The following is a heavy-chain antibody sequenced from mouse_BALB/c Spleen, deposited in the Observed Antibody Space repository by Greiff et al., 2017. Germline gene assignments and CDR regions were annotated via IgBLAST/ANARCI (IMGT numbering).Heavy chain of an antibody. D-gene: IGHD1-1*01. CDR3: ARRTVVFDY. CDR2: ISYSGST. Sequence: EVQLQQSGPGLVKPSQSLSLTCTVTGYSITSDYAWNWIRQFPGNKLEWMGYISYSGSTSYNPSLKSRISITRDTSKNQFFLQLNSVTTEDTATYYCARRTVVFDYWGQGTTLTVSS. J-gene: IGHJ2*01. CDR1: GYSITSDYA. V-gene: IGHV3-2*02.